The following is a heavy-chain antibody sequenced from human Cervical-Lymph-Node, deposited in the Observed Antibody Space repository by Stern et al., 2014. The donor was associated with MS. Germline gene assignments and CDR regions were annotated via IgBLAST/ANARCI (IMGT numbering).Heavy chain of an antibody. CDR3: ARVEGGARTDY. V-gene: IGHV4-31*03. Sequence: QVQLQESGPGLVKPSQTLSLTCSVSGDSISSGGYYWSWIRPHPGKGLEWIGYIYYTGSTYYSPSLKSRITISVHTSKNQFSLNLSSVTAADTAVYYCARVEGGARTDYWGQGTLVIVSS. J-gene: IGHJ4*02. CDR1: GDSISSGGYY. CDR2: IYYTGST. D-gene: IGHD3-16*01.